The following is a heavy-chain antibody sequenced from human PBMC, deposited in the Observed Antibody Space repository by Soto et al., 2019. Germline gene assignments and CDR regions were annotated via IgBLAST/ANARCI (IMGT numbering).Heavy chain of an antibody. CDR3: AHIPNYYQYYWCDP. CDR1: GFSLTTRGVG. Sequence: QITLKESGPTLVKPTQTLTLTCTFSGFSLTTRGVGVGWIRQPPGKALECLALIYWDDHKRYSPSLQSRLSITKDTSENQVVLTMTNVDPVDTATYYCAHIPNYYQYYWCDPWGQGTLVSVSS. J-gene: IGHJ5*02. D-gene: IGHD3-10*01. V-gene: IGHV2-5*02. CDR2: IYWDDHK.